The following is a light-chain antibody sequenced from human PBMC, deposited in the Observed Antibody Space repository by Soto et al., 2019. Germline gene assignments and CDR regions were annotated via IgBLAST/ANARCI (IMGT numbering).Light chain of an antibody. CDR2: GDN. J-gene: IGLJ2*01. Sequence: QSVLTQPPSVSGAPGQRVTIPCTGSSSNIGSFYDVHWYQQLPGTVPKLLIYGDNNRPSGVPDRFSGSKSGTSASLAITGLQPEEDADYYCQSYDNRLSHVVFGGGTKLTVL. CDR3: QSYDNRLSHVV. CDR1: SSNIGSFYD. V-gene: IGLV1-40*01.